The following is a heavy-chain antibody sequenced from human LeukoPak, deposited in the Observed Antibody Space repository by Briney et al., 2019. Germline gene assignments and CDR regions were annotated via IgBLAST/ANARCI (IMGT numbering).Heavy chain of an antibody. V-gene: IGHV4-38-2*01. J-gene: IGHJ5*02. Sequence: SETLSLTCAVSGYSISSGYYWGWIRQPPGKGLEWIGSIYHSGSTYYNPSLKSRVTISVDTSKNQFSLKLSSVTAADTAVYYCARGLEKGTRIAAAGPAGFWFDPWGQGTLVTVSS. D-gene: IGHD6-13*01. CDR3: ARGLEKGTRIAAAGPAGFWFDP. CDR1: GYSISSGYY. CDR2: IYHSGST.